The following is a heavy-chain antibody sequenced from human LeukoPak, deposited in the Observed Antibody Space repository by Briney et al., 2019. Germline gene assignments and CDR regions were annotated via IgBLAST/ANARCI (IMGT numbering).Heavy chain of an antibody. D-gene: IGHD6-13*01. Sequence: ETLSLTCTVSGVSINNNDYYWGWVRQPPGKGLEWVANIKQDGSEKYYVDSVKGRFTISRDNAKNSLYLHMNSLRAEDTAVNSCAGDDGSSCSCYPNDAFDIWGQGTMVTVSS. V-gene: IGHV3-7*01. CDR1: GVSINNNDYY. CDR2: IKQDGSEK. J-gene: IGHJ3*02. CDR3: AGDDGSSCSCYPNDAFDI.